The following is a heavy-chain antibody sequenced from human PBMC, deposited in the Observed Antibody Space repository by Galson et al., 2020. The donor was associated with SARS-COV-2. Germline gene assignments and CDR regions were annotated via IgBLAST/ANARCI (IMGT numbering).Heavy chain of an antibody. D-gene: IGHD3-10*01. V-gene: IGHV4-59*01. CDR3: ARDHPELLWFGELPGRFDP. J-gene: IGHJ5*02. CDR1: GGSISSYY. Sequence: ETSETLSLTCTVSGGSISSYYWSWIRQPPGKGLEWIGYIYYSGSTNYNPSLKNRVTISVDTSKNQFSLKLSSVTAADTAVYYCARDHPELLWFGELPGRFDPWGQGTLVTVSS. CDR2: IYYSGST.